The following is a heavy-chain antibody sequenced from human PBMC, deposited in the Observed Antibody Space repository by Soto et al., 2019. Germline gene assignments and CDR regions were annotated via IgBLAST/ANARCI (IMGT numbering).Heavy chain of an antibody. Sequence: ASVKVSCKASGGTFSSYAISWVRQAPGQGLEWMGGIIPIFGTANYAQKFQGRVTITADESTSTAYMELSSLRSEDTAVYYCASSEVGSPSIVVVTYFDYWGQGTLVTVSS. CDR1: GGTFSSYA. J-gene: IGHJ4*02. D-gene: IGHD2-21*02. CDR2: IIPIFGTA. CDR3: ASSEVGSPSIVVVTYFDY. V-gene: IGHV1-69*13.